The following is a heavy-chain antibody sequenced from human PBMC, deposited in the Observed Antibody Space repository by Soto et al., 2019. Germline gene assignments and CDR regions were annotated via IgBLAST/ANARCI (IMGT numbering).Heavy chain of an antibody. V-gene: IGHV3-30*18. CDR1: GFSFSKYG. Sequence: QVQLVESGGGVVQPGTSLRLSCAASGFSFSKYGIHWVRQAPGKGLEWVAIITYDGSNKYYLDSVKGRFTISRDNSRNPAFLQMDSLPAEDTATYYCAKALSEWIPTYCFDSWGQGARVTVTS. J-gene: IGHJ4*02. CDR2: ITYDGSNK. CDR3: AKALSEWIPTYCFDS. D-gene: IGHD3-3*01.